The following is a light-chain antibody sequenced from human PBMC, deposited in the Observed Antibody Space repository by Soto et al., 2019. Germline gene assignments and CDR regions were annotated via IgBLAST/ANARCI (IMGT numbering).Light chain of an antibody. V-gene: IGKV1-5*03. CDR1: ESISSW. Sequence: DIQMTQSPSTLSASVGDRVTITCRASESISSWLAWYQQKPGKAPKLLIYKAASLESGVPSRFSGSGSGTEFTLTISSLQPDDFATYYCQQYNSYPWTFGHGNKVDIK. CDR2: KAA. CDR3: QQYNSYPWT. J-gene: IGKJ1*01.